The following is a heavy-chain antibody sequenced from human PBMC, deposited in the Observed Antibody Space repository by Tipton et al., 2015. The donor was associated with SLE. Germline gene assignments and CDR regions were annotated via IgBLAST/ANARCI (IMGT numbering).Heavy chain of an antibody. CDR2: ISAYNGDT. J-gene: IGHJ6*02. V-gene: IGHV1-18*01. Sequence: QVQLVQSGADVKKPGASVKVSCKASGYTFNRYGINWVRQAPGQGLEWMGWISAYNGDTNYAQKFQGRVALTTDTSTSTAFLELGSLKPDDAAVYYCARDEELEVHHYYGMDVWGQGTTVTVSS. CDR3: ARDEELEVHHYYGMDV. CDR1: GYTFNRYG. D-gene: IGHD1-7*01.